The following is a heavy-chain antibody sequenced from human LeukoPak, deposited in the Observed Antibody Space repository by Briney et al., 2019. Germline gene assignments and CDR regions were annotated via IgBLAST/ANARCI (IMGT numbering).Heavy chain of an antibody. CDR1: GGSISSYY. V-gene: IGHV4-59*01. Sequence: PSETLSLTCTVSGGSISSYYWSWIRQPPGKGLEWIGHIYYSGSTNYNPSLKSRVTISVDTSKNQFSLKLSSVTAADTAVYYCARDNYGDYYYYYGMDVWGQGTTVTVSS. J-gene: IGHJ6*02. CDR3: ARDNYGDYYYYYGMDV. CDR2: IYYSGST. D-gene: IGHD4-17*01.